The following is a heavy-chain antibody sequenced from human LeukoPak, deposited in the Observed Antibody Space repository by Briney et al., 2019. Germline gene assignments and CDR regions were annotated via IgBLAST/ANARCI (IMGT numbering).Heavy chain of an antibody. Sequence: SETLSLTCAVYGGSFSGYYWSWIRQPPGKGLEWIGEINHSGSTNYNPSLKSRVTISVDTSKNQFSLKLSSVTAADTAVYYCARARKLIIMVRVKPPPDNWSAPWGQGTLVTVSS. CDR2: INHSGST. V-gene: IGHV4-34*01. J-gene: IGHJ5*02. CDR3: ARARKLIIMVRVKPPPDNWSAP. CDR1: GGSFSGYY. D-gene: IGHD3-10*01.